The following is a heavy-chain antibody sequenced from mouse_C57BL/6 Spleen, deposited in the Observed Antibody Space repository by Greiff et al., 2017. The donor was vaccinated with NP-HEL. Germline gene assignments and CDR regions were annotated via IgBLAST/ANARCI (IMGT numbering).Heavy chain of an antibody. CDR2: INPNYGTT. Sequence: VQLQQSGPELVKPGASVKISCKASGYSFTDYNMNWVKQSNGKSLEWIGVINPNYGTTSYNQKFKGKATLTVDQSSSTAYMQLNSLTSEDSAVYSGAGGVITTVEGTFAYWGQGTLVTVSA. CDR3: AGGVITTVEGTFAY. CDR1: GYSFTDYN. D-gene: IGHD1-1*01. J-gene: IGHJ3*01. V-gene: IGHV1-39*01.